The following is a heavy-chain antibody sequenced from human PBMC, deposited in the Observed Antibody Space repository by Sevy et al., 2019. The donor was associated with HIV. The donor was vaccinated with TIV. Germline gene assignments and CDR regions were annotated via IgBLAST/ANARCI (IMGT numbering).Heavy chain of an antibody. D-gene: IGHD3-16*01. CDR3: AREAIGAGVGGSDY. CDR1: GYTFTAYY. Sequence: ASVKVSCKASGYTFTAYYIHWVRQAPGQGLEWMGWINLNSGGTNYAHKFQGRVAMTRDTSISTAYMELTSLTSDDTAVYYCAREAIGAGVGGSDYWGQGTLVTVSS. CDR2: INLNSGGT. V-gene: IGHV1-2*02. J-gene: IGHJ4*02.